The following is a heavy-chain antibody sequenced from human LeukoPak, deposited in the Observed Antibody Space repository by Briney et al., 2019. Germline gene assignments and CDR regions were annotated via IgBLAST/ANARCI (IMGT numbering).Heavy chain of an antibody. D-gene: IGHD6-13*01. CDR2: ISSSGSTI. CDR3: AREDLRVAAAGIFSVFDP. V-gene: IGHV3-11*01. Sequence: GGSLRLSCAASGFTFSDYYMSWIRQAPGKGLEWVSYISSSGSTIYYADSVKGRFTISRDNAKKSLYLQMNSLRAEDTAVYYCAREDLRVAAAGIFSVFDPWGQGTLVTVSS. J-gene: IGHJ5*02. CDR1: GFTFSDYY.